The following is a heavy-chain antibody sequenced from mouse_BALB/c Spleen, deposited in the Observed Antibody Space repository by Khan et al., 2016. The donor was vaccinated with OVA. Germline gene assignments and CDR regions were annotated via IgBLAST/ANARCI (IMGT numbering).Heavy chain of an antibody. CDR2: LWSAGST. CDR3: ARRGYDYDRGALFAY. J-gene: IGHJ3*01. CDR1: GFSLTNYS. Sequence: QVQLKESGPGLVQPSQSLSITCTVSGFSLTNYSVHWVRQSPGKGLEWLGVLWSAGSTDYNAAFISRLTIRKDNSRSQVFFKMNSLQPNDTAIYYCARRGYDYDRGALFAYWGQGTLVTVSA. V-gene: IGHV2-2*02. D-gene: IGHD2-4*01.